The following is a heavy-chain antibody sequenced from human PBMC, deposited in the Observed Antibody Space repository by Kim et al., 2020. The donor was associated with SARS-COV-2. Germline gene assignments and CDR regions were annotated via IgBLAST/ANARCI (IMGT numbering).Heavy chain of an antibody. D-gene: IGHD2-2*02. CDR3: AREFLYCSSTSCYKYYFDY. CDR1: GGSISSSSYY. V-gene: IGHV4-39*07. Sequence: SETLSLTCTVSGGSISSSSYYWGWIRQPTGKGLEWIGSIYYSGSTYYNPSLKSRVTISVDTSKNQFSLKLSSVTAADTAVYYCAREFLYCSSTSCYKYYFDYWGQGTLVTVSS. CDR2: IYYSGST. J-gene: IGHJ4*02.